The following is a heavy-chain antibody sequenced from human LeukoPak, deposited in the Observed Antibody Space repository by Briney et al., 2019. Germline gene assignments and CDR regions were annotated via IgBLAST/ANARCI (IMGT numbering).Heavy chain of an antibody. CDR2: INPNSGGT. Sequence: GASVKVSCKASGYTFTGYYTHWVRQAPGQGLEWMGWINPNSGGTNYAQKFQGWVTMTRDTSISTAYMELSRLRSDDTAVYYCARDMEVAGSYYYYGMDVWGQGTTVTVSS. J-gene: IGHJ6*02. CDR1: GYTFTGYY. V-gene: IGHV1-2*04. CDR3: ARDMEVAGSYYYYGMDV. D-gene: IGHD6-19*01.